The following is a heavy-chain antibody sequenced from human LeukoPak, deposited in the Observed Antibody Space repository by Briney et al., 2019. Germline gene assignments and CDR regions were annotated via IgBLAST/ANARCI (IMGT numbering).Heavy chain of an antibody. CDR1: GYTFTSYD. CDR2: MNPNSGNT. J-gene: IGHJ6*03. V-gene: IGHV1-8*03. Sequence: ASVKVSCKASGYTFTSYDNNWVRQATGQGLEWMGWMNPNSGNTGYAQKFQGRVTITRNTSISTAYMELSSLRSEDTAVYYCARDGGIVASSFGYYMDVWGKGTTVTVSS. D-gene: IGHD2-15*01. CDR3: ARDGGIVASSFGYYMDV.